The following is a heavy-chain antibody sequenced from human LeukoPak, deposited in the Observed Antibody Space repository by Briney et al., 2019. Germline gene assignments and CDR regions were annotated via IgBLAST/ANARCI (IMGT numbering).Heavy chain of an antibody. CDR1: GGTFSSYA. CDR2: IIPILGIP. CDR3: ARDSCSSTSSYPSYYGMDV. D-gene: IGHD2-2*01. V-gene: IGHV1-69*04. J-gene: IGHJ6*01. Sequence: SVRVSCKASGGTFSSYAISCVRQAPGQGLEWMVRIIPILGIPNYAQNFQGTVTITADKSTSTAYTELTSLRSQDTAVYYCARDSCSSTSSYPSYYGMDVWGQGTTVTVSS.